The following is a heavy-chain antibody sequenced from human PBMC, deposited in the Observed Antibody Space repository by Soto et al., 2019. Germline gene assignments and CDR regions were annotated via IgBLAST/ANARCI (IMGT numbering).Heavy chain of an antibody. CDR2: IYSGGST. D-gene: IGHD5-18*01. CDR1: GFTVSSNY. J-gene: IGHJ6*02. Sequence: GGSLRLSCAASGFTVSSNYMSWVRQAPGKGLEWVSVIYSGGSTYYADSVKGRFTISRDNSKNTLYLQMDSLRAEDTAVYYCAKDFRTAMVHYYYYYGMDVWGQGTTVTVSS. CDR3: AKDFRTAMVHYYYYYGMDV. V-gene: IGHV3-53*05.